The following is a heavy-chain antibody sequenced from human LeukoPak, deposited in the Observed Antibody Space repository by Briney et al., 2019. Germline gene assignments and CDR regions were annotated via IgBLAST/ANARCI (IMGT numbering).Heavy chain of an antibody. J-gene: IGHJ4*02. CDR3: ARGLSYGLRY. V-gene: IGHV4-34*01. CDR1: GGSFSGYY. Sequence: TSETLSLICAVYGGSFSGYYWSWMRQPPGEGLEWIGEINHSGSTNYNPSLKSRVTISVDTSKSQFSLKLSSVTAADTAVYYCARGLSYGLRYWGQGTLVTVSS. D-gene: IGHD5-18*01. CDR2: INHSGST.